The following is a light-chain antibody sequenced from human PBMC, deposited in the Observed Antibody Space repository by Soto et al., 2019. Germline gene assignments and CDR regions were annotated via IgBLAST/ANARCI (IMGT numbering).Light chain of an antibody. J-gene: IGKJ1*01. CDR2: GAP. V-gene: IGKV3D-15*01. CDR1: QTVIRN. CDR3: QQYNNWPRT. Sequence: IVKTQTPATLPLSPGERATLACRACQTVIRNALAWHQQKPGQTPRLLIYGAPSRATGIPDRFSGSGSGTEFTLTISSLQSEDFAVYYCQQYNNWPRTFGQGTKV.